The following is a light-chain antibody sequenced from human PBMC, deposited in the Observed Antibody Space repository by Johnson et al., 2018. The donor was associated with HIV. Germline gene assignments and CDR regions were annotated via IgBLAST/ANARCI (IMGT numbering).Light chain of an antibody. CDR2: DNN. J-gene: IGLJ1*01. V-gene: IGLV1-51*01. Sequence: HSVLTQPPSVSAAPGQKVTISCSGSSSNIGNNYVSWYQQLPGTAPKLLIYDNNKRPSGIPDRFSGSKSGTSATLGITGLQTGDEADYYCGTWDSGLSAGGVFGTGTKVTVL. CDR3: GTWDSGLSAGGV. CDR1: SSNIGNNY.